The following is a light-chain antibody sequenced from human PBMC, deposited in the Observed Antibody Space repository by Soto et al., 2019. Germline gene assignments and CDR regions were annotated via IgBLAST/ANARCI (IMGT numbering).Light chain of an antibody. CDR1: QSVSNN. J-gene: IGKJ5*01. V-gene: IGKV3-15*01. CDR3: QQRDNWPPIT. Sequence: EILMTQSPATLSVSPGDRATLSCRASQSVSNNLAWYQQRPGQAPRLLIYGASTRATGIPARFSGSGSGTEFTLTISSLQSEDFAVYYCQQRDNWPPITFGQGTRLEIK. CDR2: GAS.